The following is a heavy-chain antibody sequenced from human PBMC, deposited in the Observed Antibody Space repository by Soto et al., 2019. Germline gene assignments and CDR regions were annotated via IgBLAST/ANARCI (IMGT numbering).Heavy chain of an antibody. CDR2: ISYDGSNK. CDR3: AKGGDFGDYNYYYGMDV. D-gene: IGHD2-21*01. J-gene: IGHJ6*02. Sequence: QVQLVESGGGVVQPGRSLRLSCAASGFTFSSYGMHWVRQAPAKGLEWVAVISYDGSNKYYADSVKGRFTISRDNSKNTLYLQMNSLRAEDTAVYYCAKGGDFGDYNYYYGMDVWGQGTTVTVSS. CDR1: GFTFSSYG. V-gene: IGHV3-30*18.